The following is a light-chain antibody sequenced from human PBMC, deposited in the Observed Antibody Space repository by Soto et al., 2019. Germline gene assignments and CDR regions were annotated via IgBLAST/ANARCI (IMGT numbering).Light chain of an antibody. J-gene: IGLJ1*01. V-gene: IGLV2-11*01. Sequence: QSALTQPRSVSGSPGQSVTLSCTGTSSDVGNYIFVSWYQQYPGKAPKLLIYDVSRRPSGVPDRFSGSKSGNTASLTISGLQPEDEAEYYCCSYAGSHTGPFGTGTKVTAL. CDR2: DVS. CDR3: CSYAGSHTGP. CDR1: SSDVGNYIF.